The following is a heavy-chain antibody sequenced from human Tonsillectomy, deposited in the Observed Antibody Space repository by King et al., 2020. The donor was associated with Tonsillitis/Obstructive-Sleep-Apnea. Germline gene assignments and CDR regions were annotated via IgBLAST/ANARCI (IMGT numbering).Heavy chain of an antibody. Sequence: QVQLVESGGGVVQPGRSLRLSCAASGFTFSSYAMHWVRQAPGKGLEWVAVISYDGSNKYYADSVKGRFTISRDNSKNTLYLQMNSLRAEDTAVYYCAGWPPDPSADHGSGNDWGMDVWGQGTTVTVSS. CDR2: ISYDGSNK. CDR3: AGWPPDPSADHGSGNDWGMDV. J-gene: IGHJ6*02. CDR1: GFTFSSYA. D-gene: IGHD3-10*01. V-gene: IGHV3-30*04.